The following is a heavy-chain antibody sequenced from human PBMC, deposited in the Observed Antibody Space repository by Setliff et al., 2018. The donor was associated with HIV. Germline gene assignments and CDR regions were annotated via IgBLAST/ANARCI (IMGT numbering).Heavy chain of an antibody. CDR2: INPNNGGT. Sequence: ASVKVSCKTSGFPFIAYYLHWVRQAPGQGLEWMGWINPNNGGTNYAQEFQGRVTMTRDTSISTAYMEPSRLRSDDTAVYYCATPLSHDSSGREPFDYWGQGTLVTVSS. V-gene: IGHV1-2*02. CDR1: GFPFIAYY. CDR3: ATPLSHDSSGREPFDY. J-gene: IGHJ4*02. D-gene: IGHD3-22*01.